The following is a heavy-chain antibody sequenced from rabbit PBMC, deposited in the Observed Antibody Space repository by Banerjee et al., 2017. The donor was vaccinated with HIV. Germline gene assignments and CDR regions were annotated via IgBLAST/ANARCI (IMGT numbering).Heavy chain of an antibody. J-gene: IGHJ4*01. CDR3: ARGGDSDSGYAFNL. D-gene: IGHD1-1*01. CDR2: IYTGSSGST. CDR1: GFSFTDSYY. V-gene: IGHV1S45*01. Sequence: QEQLEESGGDLVKPEGSLTLTCTASGFSFTDSYYMCWVRQAPGKGLEWIACIYTGSSGSTYYASWAKGRFTISKTSSTTVTLEMTSLTDADTATYFCARGGDSDSGYAFNLWGQGTLVTVS.